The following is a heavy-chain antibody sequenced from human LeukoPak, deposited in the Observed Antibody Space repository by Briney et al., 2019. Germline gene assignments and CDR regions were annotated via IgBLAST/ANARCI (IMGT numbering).Heavy chain of an antibody. CDR2: VYYSGST. CDR1: GGSITQTNY. Sequence: SETLSLTCDVSGGSITQTNYWTWVRQPPGKGLEWIGYVYYSGSTNYNPSLKSRVTISVDTSKNHFSLKLSSVTAADTAVYSCARSIIGTRSKFDYWGQGTLVTVSS. V-gene: IGHV4-59*08. J-gene: IGHJ4*02. D-gene: IGHD1/OR15-1a*01. CDR3: ARSIIGTRSKFDY.